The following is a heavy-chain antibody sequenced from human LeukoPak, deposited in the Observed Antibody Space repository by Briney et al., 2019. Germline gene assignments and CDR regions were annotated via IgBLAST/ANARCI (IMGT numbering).Heavy chain of an antibody. CDR3: ARAAAGTGYYFDY. V-gene: IGHV1-69*06. D-gene: IGHD6-13*01. CDR1: GGTFSSYA. Sequence: SVKVFCKASGGTFSSYAISWVRQAPGQGLEWMGGIIPIFGTANYAQKVQGRVTITADKSTSTAYMELSSLRSEDTAVYYCARAAAGTGYYFDYWGQGTLVTVSS. CDR2: IIPIFGTA. J-gene: IGHJ4*02.